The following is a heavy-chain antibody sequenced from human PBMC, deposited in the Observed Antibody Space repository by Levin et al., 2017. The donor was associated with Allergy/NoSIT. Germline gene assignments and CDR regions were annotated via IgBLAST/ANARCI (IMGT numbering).Heavy chain of an antibody. CDR1: GFTFRSYA. Sequence: RASVKVSCAASGFTFRSYAMSWVRQAPGKGLEWVSTISSSGDSTYYADSVKGRFTISRDNSKNTLYLQMNSLRAEDTAVYYCAKHRGGFEYWGQGTLVTVSS. CDR3: AKHRGGFEY. D-gene: IGHD1-14*01. CDR2: ISSSGDST. V-gene: IGHV3-23*01. J-gene: IGHJ4*02.